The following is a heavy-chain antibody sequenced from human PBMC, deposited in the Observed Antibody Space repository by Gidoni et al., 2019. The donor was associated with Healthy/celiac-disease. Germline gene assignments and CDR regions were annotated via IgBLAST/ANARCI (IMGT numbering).Heavy chain of an antibody. V-gene: IGHV4-39*01. D-gene: IGHD6-6*01. Sequence: QLQLQESGPGLVKPSETLSLTCTVSGGSLSSSSYYWGWIRQPPGKGLEWSGSIYYSGSTYYNPSLKSRVTIYVDTSKNQFSLKLSSVTAADTAVYYCARSLGDSSSPGSWFDPWGQGTLVTVSS. CDR1: GGSLSSSSYY. CDR3: ARSLGDSSSPGSWFDP. J-gene: IGHJ5*02. CDR2: IYYSGST.